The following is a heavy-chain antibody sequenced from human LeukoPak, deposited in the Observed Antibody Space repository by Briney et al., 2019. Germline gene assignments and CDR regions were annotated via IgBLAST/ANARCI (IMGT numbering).Heavy chain of an antibody. CDR3: ASAIAAADLFDY. CDR2: IIPIFGTA. J-gene: IGHJ4*02. V-gene: IGHV1-69*13. Sequence: SVKVSCKASGGTFSSYAISWVRQAPGQGLEWMGGIIPIFGTANYAQRFQGRVTITADESTSTAYMELSSLRSEDTAVYYCASAIAAADLFDYWGQGTLVTVSS. D-gene: IGHD6-13*01. CDR1: GGTFSSYA.